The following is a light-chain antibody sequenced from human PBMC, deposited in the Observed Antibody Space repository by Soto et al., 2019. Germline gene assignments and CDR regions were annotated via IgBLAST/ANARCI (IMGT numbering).Light chain of an antibody. CDR2: GNN. J-gene: IGLJ2*01. Sequence: VLTQPPSVSGAPGQRVTISCTGSSSNIGAGYDVHWYQQLPGTAPKLLIYGNNNRPSGVPDRFSGSKSGTSASLAITGLQAEDEADYYCQSYDSSLSGSGVVFGGGTKVTVL. CDR3: QSYDSSLSGSGVV. CDR1: SSNIGAGYD. V-gene: IGLV1-40*01.